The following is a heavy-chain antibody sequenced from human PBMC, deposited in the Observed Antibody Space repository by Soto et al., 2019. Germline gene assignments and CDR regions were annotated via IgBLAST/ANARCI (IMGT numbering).Heavy chain of an antibody. CDR1: GFTFSTYW. D-gene: IGHD1-26*01. J-gene: IGHJ5*02. V-gene: IGHV3-74*01. CDR3: AKAWEVNWLDP. CDR2: INSDGSST. Sequence: GGSLRLSCTASGFTFSTYWMHWVRQAPGKGLVWVSRINSDGSSTSYADSVKGRFTISRDNAKNTLYLQMNSLRADDTAVYYCAKAWEVNWLDPWGQGTLVTVSS.